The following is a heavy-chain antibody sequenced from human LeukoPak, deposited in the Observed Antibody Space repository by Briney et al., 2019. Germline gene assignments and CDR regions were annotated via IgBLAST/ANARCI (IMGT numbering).Heavy chain of an antibody. CDR2: INSDGIIT. D-gene: IGHD5-12*01. V-gene: IGHV3-74*01. CDR1: GLTFSSYW. J-gene: IGHJ4*02. CDR3: ARVWLPG. Sequence: PGGSLRLSCEASGLTFSSYWMHWVRQVPGKGLVWVSRINSDGIITNYADSVKGRFTISRDNAKNTLYLQMNSLRVEDTAVYYCARVWLPGWGQGTLVTVSS.